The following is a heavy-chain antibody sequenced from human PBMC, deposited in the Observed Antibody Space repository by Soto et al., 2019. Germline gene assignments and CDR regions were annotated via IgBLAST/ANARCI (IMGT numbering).Heavy chain of an antibody. V-gene: IGHV4-4*07. D-gene: IGHD2-21*02. Sequence: SETLSLTCTVSGGSISSYYWSWIRQPAGKGLEWIGRIYTSGSTNYNPSLKSRVTMSVDTSKNQFSLKLSSVTAADTAVYYCARTAYCGGDCFYDAFEIWGQGTMVTV. CDR2: IYTSGST. J-gene: IGHJ3*02. CDR1: GGSISSYY. CDR3: ARTAYCGGDCFYDAFEI.